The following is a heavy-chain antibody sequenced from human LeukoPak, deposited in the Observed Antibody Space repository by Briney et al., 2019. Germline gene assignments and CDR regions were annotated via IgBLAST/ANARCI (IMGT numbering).Heavy chain of an antibody. CDR2: ISYDGSNK. D-gene: IGHD6-19*01. CDR3: ARGKSSGWGGYFDY. CDR1: GSTFSSYA. J-gene: IGHJ4*02. V-gene: IGHV3-30*04. Sequence: GRSLRLSCAASGSTFSSYAMHWVRQAPGKGLEWVAVISYDGSNKYYADSVKGRFTISRDNSKNTLYLQMNSLRAEDTAVYYCARGKSSGWGGYFDYWGQGTLVTVSS.